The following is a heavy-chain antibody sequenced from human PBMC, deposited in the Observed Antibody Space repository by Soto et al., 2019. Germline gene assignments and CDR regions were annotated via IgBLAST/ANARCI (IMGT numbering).Heavy chain of an antibody. CDR1: GFTFSSYA. D-gene: IGHD3-22*01. J-gene: IGHJ3*02. Sequence: GGSLRLSCAASGFTFSSYAMIWVRQAPGKGLEWVSAISGSGGSTYYADSVKGRFTISRDNSKNRLYLQMNSLKAEDTAVHYFAKEGDYYDSRGYYGSSPSDAFDIWAQATMVTVSS. V-gene: IGHV3-23*01. CDR2: ISGSGGST. CDR3: AKEGDYYDSRGYYGSSPSDAFDI.